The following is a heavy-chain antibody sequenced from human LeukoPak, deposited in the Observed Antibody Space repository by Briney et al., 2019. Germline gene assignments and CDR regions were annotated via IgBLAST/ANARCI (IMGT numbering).Heavy chain of an antibody. J-gene: IGHJ6*02. V-gene: IGHV4-59*01. CDR2: IYYSGST. CDR3: ARDHGSSWYYYGMDV. CDR1: GGSISSYY. Sequence: KPSETLSLTCTVSGGSISSYYWSWIRQPPGKGLEWIGYIYYSGSTNYNPSLKSRVTISVDTSKNQFSLKLSSVTAADTAVYYCARDHGSSWYYYGMDVWGQGTTVTVSS. D-gene: IGHD6-13*01.